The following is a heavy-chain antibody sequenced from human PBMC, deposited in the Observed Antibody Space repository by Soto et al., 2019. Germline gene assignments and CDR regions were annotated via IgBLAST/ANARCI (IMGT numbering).Heavy chain of an antibody. J-gene: IGHJ5*02. CDR1: WGSFVGYY. CDR2: INHSGST. Sequence: LVTLGVRYGVEWGSFVGYYCSCILQPTGKGLDWIGEINHSGSTNYNPSLKSRVTISVDTSKNQFSLKLSSVTAADTAVYYCARGGGHLRVVVDATRTKWFDPCGPGILVTVS. D-gene: IGHD2-15*01. CDR3: ARGGGHLRVVVDATRTKWFDP. V-gene: IGHV4-34*01.